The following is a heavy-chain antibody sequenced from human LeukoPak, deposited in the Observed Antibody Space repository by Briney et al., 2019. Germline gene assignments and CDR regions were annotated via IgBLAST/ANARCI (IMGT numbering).Heavy chain of an antibody. CDR2: MNPNSGDT. D-gene: IGHD3-10*01. CDR3: AIALGGLFFDY. J-gene: IGHJ4*02. V-gene: IGHV1-8*03. CDR1: GYTFSAYD. Sequence: ASVRVSCKTSGYTFSAYDINWVRQAAGQGLEWMGWMNPNSGDTVFAQKFQGRVTISTKISINTAYMELSRLTSEDTAIYYCAIALGGLFFDYWGQGTPVTVSS.